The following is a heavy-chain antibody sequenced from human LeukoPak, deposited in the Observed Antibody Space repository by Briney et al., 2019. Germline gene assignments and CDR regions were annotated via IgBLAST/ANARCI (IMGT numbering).Heavy chain of an antibody. Sequence: PSETLSLTCTVSGGSISSGGYYWNGIRQHPGKGLEWIGYIYYSGSTYYNPSLKSRITISVDTSKSQFSLRLNSVTAADTAVYYCARGIPVAGIPLDYWGQGIQVSVSS. CDR1: GGSISSGGYY. D-gene: IGHD6-19*01. J-gene: IGHJ4*02. V-gene: IGHV4-31*03. CDR2: IYYSGST. CDR3: ARGIPVAGIPLDY.